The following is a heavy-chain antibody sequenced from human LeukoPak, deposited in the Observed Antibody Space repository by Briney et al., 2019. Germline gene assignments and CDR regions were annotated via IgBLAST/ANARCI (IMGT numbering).Heavy chain of an antibody. CDR3: ARPLVGPTSAFDI. V-gene: IGHV4-39*07. Sequence: PSETLSLTCTVSGGSISSGSYYWVWIRQPPGKGLEWIGSIYHSGSTYYNPSLKSRVTISVDTSKNQFSLKLSSVTAADTAVYYCARPLVGPTSAFDIWGQGTMVTVSS. CDR1: GGSISSGSYY. CDR2: IYHSGST. J-gene: IGHJ3*02. D-gene: IGHD1-26*01.